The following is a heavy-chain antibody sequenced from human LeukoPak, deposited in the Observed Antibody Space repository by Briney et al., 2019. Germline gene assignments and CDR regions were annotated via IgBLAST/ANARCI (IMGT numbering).Heavy chain of an antibody. CDR1: GFTFNNFG. D-gene: IGHD4-23*01. CDR3: AKDLHGGYSSDY. V-gene: IGHV3-30*02. Sequence: PGGSLRLSCAASGFTFNNFGMHWVRQAPGKGLEWVSFIGYEGVHKYYADSVKGRFTISKDNSKATLYLQMNSLTPEDTAVYYCAKDLHGGYSSDYWGQGTLVTVFS. J-gene: IGHJ4*02. CDR2: IGYEGVHK.